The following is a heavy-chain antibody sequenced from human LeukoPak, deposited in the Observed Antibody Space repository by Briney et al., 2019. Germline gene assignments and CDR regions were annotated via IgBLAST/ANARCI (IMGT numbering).Heavy chain of an antibody. Sequence: GGSLRLSCAASGFTFSSYWMSWVRQAPGKGLEWVANIKQDGSEKYYVDSVKGRFTISRDNAKNSLYLQMSSLRAEDTAVYYCSRRALEVPAAIHYYYYFDVWGKGTPVTVSS. J-gene: IGHJ6*03. CDR1: GFTFSSYW. CDR3: SRRALEVPAAIHYYYYFDV. D-gene: IGHD2-2*02. CDR2: IKQDGSEK. V-gene: IGHV3-7*01.